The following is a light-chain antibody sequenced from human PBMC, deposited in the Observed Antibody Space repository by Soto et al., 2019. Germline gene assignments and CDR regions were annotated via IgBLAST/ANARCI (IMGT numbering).Light chain of an antibody. CDR2: VAS. CDR1: QDISNY. V-gene: IGKV1-33*01. CDR3: QQYDNLPQFT. Sequence: DIQMTQSPSSLSASVGDRVTITCQATQDISNYLNWYQQKPGKAPKLLIYVASNLETEGPSRFSRNESGTDYTFPISSLQREDIARYYCQQYDNLPQFTFRPGTKVDI. J-gene: IGKJ3*01.